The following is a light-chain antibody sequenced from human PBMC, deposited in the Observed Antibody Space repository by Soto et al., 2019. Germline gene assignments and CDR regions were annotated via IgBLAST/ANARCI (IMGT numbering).Light chain of an antibody. CDR1: QTIDNY. Sequence: EIVLTQSPATLSLSPGERATLSCRASQTIDNYLHWYQQKPGQAPRLLIYDGFYRAAGVPARFSGVGSGTDFTLTISSLAPEDFAFYYCQQRKDWPLTFGGGTRVEI. CDR3: QQRKDWPLT. CDR2: DGF. J-gene: IGKJ4*01. V-gene: IGKV3-11*01.